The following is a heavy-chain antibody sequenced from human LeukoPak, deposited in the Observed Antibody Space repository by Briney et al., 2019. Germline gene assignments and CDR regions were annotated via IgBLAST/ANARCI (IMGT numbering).Heavy chain of an antibody. Sequence: SETLSLTCTVSGYSISSGYYWGWIRQPPGKGLEWIGSIYHSGSAYYNPSLKSRVTISVDTSENQFSLKLSSVTAADTAVYYCARDSSIDYGSGFVYDYWGQGTLVTVSS. CDR2: IYHSGSA. CDR1: GYSISSGYY. CDR3: ARDSSIDYGSGFVYDY. D-gene: IGHD3-10*01. V-gene: IGHV4-38-2*02. J-gene: IGHJ4*02.